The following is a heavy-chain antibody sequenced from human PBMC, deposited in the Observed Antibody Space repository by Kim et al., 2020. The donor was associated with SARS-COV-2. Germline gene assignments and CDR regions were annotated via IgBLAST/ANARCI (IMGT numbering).Heavy chain of an antibody. Sequence: GGYLRLSCEASGVTVRGYWMSWVRQAPGKGMEWVANIKGDGSEKNYVDSVKGRFTISRDDAKNSLDLQMSSLRVEDTAVYYCARGVGWFDPWGRGTLVTVSS. CDR1: GVTVRGYW. V-gene: IGHV3-7*04. CDR2: IKGDGSEK. CDR3: ARGVGWFDP. J-gene: IGHJ5*02.